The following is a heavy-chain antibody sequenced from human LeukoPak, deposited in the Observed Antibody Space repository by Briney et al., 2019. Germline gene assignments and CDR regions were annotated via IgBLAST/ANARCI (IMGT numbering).Heavy chain of an antibody. D-gene: IGHD1-26*01. V-gene: IGHV4-30-4*01. J-gene: IGHJ4*02. CDR3: GGEPRIVGTTSVWYYFDY. Sequence: SQTLSLTCTVSGGSISSGDYYWRWLRQPPGKGLEWIGFIYHTGSFHYNPSLKSRVTISVDTSKNQFSLNLRSVTAADTAVYFCGGEPRIVGTTSVWYYFDYWGQGTLVTVSS. CDR2: IYHTGSF. CDR1: GGSISSGDYY.